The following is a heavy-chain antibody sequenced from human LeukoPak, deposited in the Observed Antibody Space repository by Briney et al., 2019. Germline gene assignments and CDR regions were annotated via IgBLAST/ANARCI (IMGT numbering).Heavy chain of an antibody. Sequence: SGGSLRLSCAASGFTFSTYAMSWVRQAPGKGLEWVSLIGGSDGRTRYADSVKGRFTISRDNSKNTLYLEMNSLRAEDTAVYYCAKDSGSYDWGYMDVWGKGTTVTISS. CDR3: AKDSGSYDWGYMDV. CDR1: GFTFSTYA. J-gene: IGHJ6*03. CDR2: IGGSDGRT. V-gene: IGHV3-23*01. D-gene: IGHD3-16*01.